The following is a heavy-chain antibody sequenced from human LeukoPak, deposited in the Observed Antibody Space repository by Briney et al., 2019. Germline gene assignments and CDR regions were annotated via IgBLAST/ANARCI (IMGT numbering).Heavy chain of an antibody. J-gene: IGHJ5*02. CDR2: ISAYNGNT. D-gene: IGHD2-15*01. CDR3: ARELTVVVAETSSWFDP. V-gene: IGHV1-18*01. CDR1: GYTFTSYG. Sequence: AASVKVSCKASGYTFTSYGISWVRQAPGQGLEWMGWISAYNGNTNYAQKLQGRVTMTTDTSTSTAYMELRSLRSDDTAVYYCARELTVVVAETSSWFDPRGQGTLVTVSS.